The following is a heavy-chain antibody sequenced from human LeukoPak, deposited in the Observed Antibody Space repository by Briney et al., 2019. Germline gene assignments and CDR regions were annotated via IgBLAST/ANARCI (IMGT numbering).Heavy chain of an antibody. V-gene: IGHV1-46*01. J-gene: IGHJ5*02. Sequence: ASVKVSCKASGYTFTSYYMHWVRQAPGQGLEWMGIINPSGGSTSYAQKFQGRVTITADESTSTAYMELSSLRSEDTAVYYCARGQGATVPQVGKNWFDPWGQGTRVTVSS. CDR1: GYTFTSYY. CDR3: ARGQGATVPQVGKNWFDP. D-gene: IGHD1-26*01. CDR2: INPSGGST.